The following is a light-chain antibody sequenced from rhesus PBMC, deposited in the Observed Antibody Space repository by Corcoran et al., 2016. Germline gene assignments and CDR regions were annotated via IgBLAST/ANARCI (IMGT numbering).Light chain of an antibody. CDR1: QGINKE. Sequence: DIQMTQSPSSLSASVGDRVTVTCRASQGINKELSWYQQKPGKAPTLPIYAASSLQTVVSSRFTGSGSGTDFTLTISSLQPEDVGSYFCQQAYNTPYSFGQGTKVEIK. V-gene: IGKV1-94*01. J-gene: IGKJ2*01. CDR2: AAS. CDR3: QQAYNTPYS.